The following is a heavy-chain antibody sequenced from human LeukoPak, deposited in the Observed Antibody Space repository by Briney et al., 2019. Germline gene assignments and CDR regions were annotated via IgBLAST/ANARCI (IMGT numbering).Heavy chain of an antibody. Sequence: SETLSLTCTVSGGSISSYYWSWIRQPPGKGLEWIGYIYYSGSTNYNPSLKSRVTISADTSKNQFSLKLSSVTAADTAVYYCAGHYYDSSGYFLHYYYYMDVWGKGTTVTVSS. CDR3: AGHYYDSSGYFLHYYYYMDV. CDR1: GGSISSYY. J-gene: IGHJ6*03. D-gene: IGHD3-22*01. CDR2: IYYSGST. V-gene: IGHV4-59*01.